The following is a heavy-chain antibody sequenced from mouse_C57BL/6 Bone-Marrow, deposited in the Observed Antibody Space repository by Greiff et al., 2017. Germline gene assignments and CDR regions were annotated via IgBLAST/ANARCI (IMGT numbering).Heavy chain of an antibody. CDR3: ARDWGDGSSWGDWYSDV. CDR1: GYTFTSYW. D-gene: IGHD1-1*01. J-gene: IGHJ1*03. V-gene: IGHV1-69*01. Sequence: VQLQQPGAELVMPGASVKLSCKASGYTFTSYWMHWVKQRPGQGLEWIGEIDPSDSYTNYNQQFKGKSTLTVDKSSSTAYMQLSSLTSEDSAVYYCARDWGDGSSWGDWYSDVWGTGSTVTVSS. CDR2: IDPSDSYT.